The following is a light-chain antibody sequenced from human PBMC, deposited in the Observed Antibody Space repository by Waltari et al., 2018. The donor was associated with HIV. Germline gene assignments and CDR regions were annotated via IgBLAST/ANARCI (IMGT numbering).Light chain of an antibody. J-gene: IGKJ2*01. Sequence: EIVMTQSPGILSVSPGESATLSCRASQNVKIELAWYQPRPCQSPRLLIFSTSTRAMGVPARFSGSGFGTEFTLTISSLQSEDFGVYYCQQYYGKSPMYTFGQGTKVEIK. CDR3: QQYYGKSPMYT. CDR1: QNVKIE. V-gene: IGKV3-15*01. CDR2: STS.